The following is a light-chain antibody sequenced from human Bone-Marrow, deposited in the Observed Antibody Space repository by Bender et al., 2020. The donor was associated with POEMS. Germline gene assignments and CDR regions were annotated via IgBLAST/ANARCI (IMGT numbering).Light chain of an antibody. Sequence: QSVLTQPPSASGTPGQRVTISCSGSSSNIGTNPVNWYQQLPGTAPKLLIYINNQRPSGVPDRFSGSKSGTSASLAISGPRSEDGAVYYCAAWEDSLNGWVFGGGTKLTVL. CDR2: INN. V-gene: IGLV1-44*01. J-gene: IGLJ3*02. CDR1: SSNIGTNP. CDR3: AAWEDSLNGWV.